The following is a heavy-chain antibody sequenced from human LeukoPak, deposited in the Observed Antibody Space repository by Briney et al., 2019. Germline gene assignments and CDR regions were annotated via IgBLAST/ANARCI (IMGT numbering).Heavy chain of an antibody. CDR1: GYIFTSYV. D-gene: IGHD3-22*01. Sequence: ASVKVSCKASGYIFTSYVISWMRPAPGQGLEWMGWISGYNGHTKYAQKVQARVTMTTDTSTSTAYMELRSLRSDDTAVYYCARDLTHRRNYDNSGYQIVPAFWGQGTLVTVSS. J-gene: IGHJ4*02. CDR2: ISGYNGHT. V-gene: IGHV1-18*01. CDR3: ARDLTHRRNYDNSGYQIVPAF.